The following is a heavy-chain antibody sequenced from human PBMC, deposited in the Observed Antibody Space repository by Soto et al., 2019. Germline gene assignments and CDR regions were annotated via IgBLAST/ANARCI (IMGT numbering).Heavy chain of an antibody. V-gene: IGHV4-34*01. CDR1: GGSFSGYY. Sequence: QVQLQQWGAGLLKPSETLSLTCAVYGGSFSGYYWSWIRQPPGKGLEWIGEINHSGSTNYNPSLKSRVTISVDTSKNQFSLKLSSVTAADTAVYYCARGDGVVVVVAATPHWFDPWGQGTLVTVSS. CDR3: ARGDGVVVVVAATPHWFDP. D-gene: IGHD2-15*01. CDR2: INHSGST. J-gene: IGHJ5*02.